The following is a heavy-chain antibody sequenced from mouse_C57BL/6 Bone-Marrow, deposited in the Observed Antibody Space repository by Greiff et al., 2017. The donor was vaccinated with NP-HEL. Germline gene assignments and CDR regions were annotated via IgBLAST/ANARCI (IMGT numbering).Heavy chain of an antibody. CDR2: IDPNSGGT. J-gene: IGHJ1*03. V-gene: IGHV1-72*01. CDR3: ARYYDGSRGWYFDV. D-gene: IGHD1-1*01. CDR1: GYTFTSYW. Sequence: QVQLQQPGADLVKPGASVKLSCKASGYTFTSYWMHWVKQRPGRGLEWIGRIDPNSGGTKFNEKFKTKATLPVDKPSSTAYMQLSSLTSEDSAVYYCARYYDGSRGWYFDVWGTGTTVTVAS.